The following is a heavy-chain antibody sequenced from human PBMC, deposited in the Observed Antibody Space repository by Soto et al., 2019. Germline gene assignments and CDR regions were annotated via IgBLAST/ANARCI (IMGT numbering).Heavy chain of an antibody. Sequence: QVQLVQSGAEVKKPGASVKVSCKASGYTFTSYDINWVRQATGQGLEWMGWMNPNSGNTGYAQKFQGRVTMTRNTPIRQANKELHSLRSQDTAVYYGSREVGAKRLDYWGQGTLVTVSS. V-gene: IGHV1-8*01. CDR2: MNPNSGNT. J-gene: IGHJ4*02. CDR3: SREVGAKRLDY. CDR1: GYTFTSYD. D-gene: IGHD1-26*01.